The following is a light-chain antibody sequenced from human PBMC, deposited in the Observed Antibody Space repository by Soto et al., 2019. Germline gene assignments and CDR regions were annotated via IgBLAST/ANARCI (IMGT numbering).Light chain of an antibody. CDR2: GAS. Sequence: EIVMTQSPATVSVSPGERATLSCRASQSISSNLAWDQQIPGQAPRLLMYGASTRAPGIPARFSGNGSGTEFTLTISSLQSEDSPVYYCHQYIDWPRFTFGQGTKVEIK. J-gene: IGKJ2*01. CDR1: QSISSN. CDR3: HQYIDWPRFT. V-gene: IGKV3-15*01.